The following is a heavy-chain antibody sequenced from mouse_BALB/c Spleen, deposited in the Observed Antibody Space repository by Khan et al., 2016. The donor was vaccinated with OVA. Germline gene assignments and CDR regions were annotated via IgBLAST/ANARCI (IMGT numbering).Heavy chain of an antibody. CDR1: GYTFTSYT. J-gene: IGHJ3*01. CDR3: VRDGAYCRNDGWIAY. CDR2: INPSNGYT. V-gene: IGHV1-4*01. D-gene: IGHD2-12*01. Sequence: QVQLQQSGAELARPGASVKMSCKASGYTFTSYTIHWIKLRPGQGLEWIGYINPSNGYTNYNQKFKDKATLTADKSSTTAYMQLSSLKSTASAVCNSVRDGAYCRNDGWIAYWGQGTLVTVSA.